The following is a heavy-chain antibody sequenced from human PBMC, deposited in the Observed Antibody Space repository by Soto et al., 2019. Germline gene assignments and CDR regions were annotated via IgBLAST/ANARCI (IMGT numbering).Heavy chain of an antibody. V-gene: IGHV3-21*01. CDR2: ISSSSSYI. CDR1: GFTFSSYS. CDR3: ARPLYGSGVFDY. J-gene: IGHJ4*02. D-gene: IGHD3-10*01. Sequence: EVQLVESGGGLVKPGGSLRLSCAASGFTFSSYSMNWVRQAPGKGLEWVSSISSSSSYIYYADSVKGRFTISRDNAKNSLYLQMNSRRAEDTAVYYCARPLYGSGVFDYWGRGTLVTVSS.